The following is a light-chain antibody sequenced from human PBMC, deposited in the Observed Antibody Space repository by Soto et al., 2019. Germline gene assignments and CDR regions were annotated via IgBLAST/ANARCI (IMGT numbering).Light chain of an antibody. Sequence: QCALTHPPSVSCSPLQSVTISCTVTISDVGSYTRVSWYQLPPGTAPKVLIYDVTNRPSGVPDRFSGSQSGKTASLTISGLQAEDEADYYCSLYTSSSTYVFGTGTKVTVL. CDR1: ISDVGSYTR. CDR2: DVT. CDR3: SLYTSSSTYV. V-gene: IGLV2-18*01. J-gene: IGLJ1*01.